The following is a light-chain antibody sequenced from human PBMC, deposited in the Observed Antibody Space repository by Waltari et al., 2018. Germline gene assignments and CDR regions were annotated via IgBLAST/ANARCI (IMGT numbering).Light chain of an antibody. CDR1: QRLSSSY. CDR2: AAS. Sequence: EIVLTQSPGTLSLSPGERAALSCRASQRLSSSYLAWYQQKRGQAPRLLIYAASSRATGIPDRFSGSGSGTDFTLTISRLEPEDFAVYYCQQYVTSSRTFGQGTKVEIK. CDR3: QQYVTSSRT. J-gene: IGKJ1*01. V-gene: IGKV3-20*01.